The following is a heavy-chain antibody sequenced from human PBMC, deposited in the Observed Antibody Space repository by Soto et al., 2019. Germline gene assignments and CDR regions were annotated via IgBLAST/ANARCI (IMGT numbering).Heavy chain of an antibody. CDR2: VSYSGTT. J-gene: IGHJ4*02. CDR3: VRENYFDY. Sequence: QVQLQESGPGLVQPSETLSLTCSVSGGSISNHYLGWIRQSPETVLEWIGYVSYSGTTNYNHALKSRVTISVDTSKNQFSLKLSSVTAADTAMYYCVRENYFDYWGQGTLVTVSS. CDR1: GGSISNHY. V-gene: IGHV4-59*11. D-gene: IGHD3-10*01.